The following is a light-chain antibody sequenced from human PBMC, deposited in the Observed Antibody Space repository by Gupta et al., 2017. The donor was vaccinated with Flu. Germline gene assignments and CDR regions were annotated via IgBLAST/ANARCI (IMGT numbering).Light chain of an antibody. CDR1: QNIGNW. CDR2: KAS. V-gene: IGKV1-5*03. J-gene: IGKJ1*01. CDR3: QQENSKSWT. Sequence: DIQMTQSPSTLSASIGDRVTITCRATQNIGNWLAWYQQKPGKAPKVLIYKASNLESGVPSRFSGSGSGTEFTLTISGRQPDDFATYYCQQENSKSWTFGQGTKVEIK.